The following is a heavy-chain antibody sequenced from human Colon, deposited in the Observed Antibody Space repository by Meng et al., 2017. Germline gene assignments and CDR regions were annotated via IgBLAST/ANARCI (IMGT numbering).Heavy chain of an antibody. CDR3: ARDHGYSYGLPLDY. CDR2: TYYRSKWYN. V-gene: IGHV6-1*01. D-gene: IGHD5-18*01. Sequence: QVQLQQSGPGRVKPSQTLSPTCFISGDSVSSNTAAWNWIRQSPSRGLEWLGRTYYRSKWYNEYAVSVKSRMTFNADTSKNQVSLQVNSVTPEDTAVYYCARDHGYSYGLPLDYWGQGILVTVSS. J-gene: IGHJ4*02. CDR1: GDSVSSNTAA.